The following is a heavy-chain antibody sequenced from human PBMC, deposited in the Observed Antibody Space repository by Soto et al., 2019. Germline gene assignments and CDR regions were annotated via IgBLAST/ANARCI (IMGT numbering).Heavy chain of an antibody. J-gene: IGHJ1*01. CDR3: AKDYDSSPEYFQH. D-gene: IGHD3-22*01. V-gene: IGHV3-23*01. CDR1: GFTFRSYA. Sequence: SGGSLRLSCAASGFTFRSYAMSWVRQAPGKGLEWVSAISGSGGGTYYAGSERGRFTISRDNSKNTLYLQMNSLRAEDTAVYYCAKDYDSSPEYFQHWGQGTLVTVSS. CDR2: ISGSGGGT.